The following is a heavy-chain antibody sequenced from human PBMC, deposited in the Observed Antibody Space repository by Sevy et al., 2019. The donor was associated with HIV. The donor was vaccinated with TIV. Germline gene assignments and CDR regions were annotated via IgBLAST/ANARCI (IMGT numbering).Heavy chain of an antibody. V-gene: IGHV3-73*01. D-gene: IGHD1-26*01. CDR2: IRSKTNNYAS. CDR3: SRAVEPDNGMDV. J-gene: IGHJ6*02. CDR1: GFTFSASA. Sequence: GGSLRLSCAASGFTFSASAMHWVRQASGKGLEWVGRIRSKTNNYASAYGASVKGRFTIFRDDSKNTAYRLMDSLKTEDTAVYYCSRAVEPDNGMDVWGQGTTVTVSS.